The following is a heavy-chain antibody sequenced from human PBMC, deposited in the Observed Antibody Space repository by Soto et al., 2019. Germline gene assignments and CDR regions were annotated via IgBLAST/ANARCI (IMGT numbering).Heavy chain of an antibody. CDR3: ATIIIPAATNFY. D-gene: IGHD2-2*01. V-gene: IGHV3-23*01. CDR1: GITFTAYA. CDR2: ISGSGGST. Sequence: EVQLSESGGGLVQPGGSLRLSCAASGITFTAYAMSWVRQAPGKGLEWVSSISGSGGSTYYADSVKGRLTISRDNSKNTLYLQMNSLRAEDTAVYYCATIIIPAATNFYWGQGTLVTVSS. J-gene: IGHJ4*02.